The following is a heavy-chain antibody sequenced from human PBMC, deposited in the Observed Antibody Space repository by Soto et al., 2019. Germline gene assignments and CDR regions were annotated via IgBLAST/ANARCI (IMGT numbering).Heavy chain of an antibody. D-gene: IGHD4-17*01. V-gene: IGHV4-61*08. CDR2: IFYSGST. CDR1: GGSISSGGYY. Sequence: PSETLSLTCTVSGGSISSGGYYWSWIRQHPGKGLEWIGYIFYSGSTNYNPSLKSRVTISVDTSKNQFSLKLSSVTAADTAVYYCAREPTTVTNYYYYALDVWGQGTTVTVSS. CDR3: AREPTTVTNYYYYALDV. J-gene: IGHJ6*02.